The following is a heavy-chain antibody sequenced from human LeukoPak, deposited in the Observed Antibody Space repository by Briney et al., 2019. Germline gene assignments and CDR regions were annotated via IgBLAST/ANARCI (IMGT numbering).Heavy chain of an antibody. D-gene: IGHD2-8*01. J-gene: IGHJ6*03. Sequence: GGSLRLSCAASGFTFSSYEMNWVRQALGKGLEWVSYISSSGSTIYYADSVKGRFTISRDNAKNSLYLQMNSLRAEDTAVYYCARRPGVYYYYMDVWGKGTTVTISS. CDR2: ISSSGSTI. V-gene: IGHV3-48*03. CDR3: ARRPGVYYYYMDV. CDR1: GFTFSSYE.